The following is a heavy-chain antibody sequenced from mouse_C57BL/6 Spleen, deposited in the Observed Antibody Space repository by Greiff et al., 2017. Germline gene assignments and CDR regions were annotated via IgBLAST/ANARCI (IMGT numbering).Heavy chain of an antibody. CDR2: INPGSGGT. CDR1: GYAFTNYL. Sequence: QVQLKESGAELVRPGTSVKVSCKASGYAFTNYLIEWVKQRPGQGLEWIGVINPGSGGTNYNEKFKGKATLTADKSSSTAYMQLSSLTSEDSAVYCCARRDDYGYFDYWGQGTTLTVSS. D-gene: IGHD2-4*01. CDR3: ARRDDYGYFDY. V-gene: IGHV1-54*01. J-gene: IGHJ2*01.